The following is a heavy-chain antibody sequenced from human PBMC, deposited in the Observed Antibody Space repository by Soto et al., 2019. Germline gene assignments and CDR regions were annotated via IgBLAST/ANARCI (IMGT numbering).Heavy chain of an antibody. V-gene: IGHV1-69*01. D-gene: IGHD6-13*01. CDR1: GGTFSSYA. CDR2: IIPIFVTA. Sequence: QVQLVQSGAEVKKPGSSVKVSCKASGGTFSSYAISWVRQAPGQGLEWMGGIIPIFVTANYAQKFQGRVTITADESPRTGYMELSSLRSEDTAVSYCARGKSYPSSWSDAFDIWGQETMFTVSS. J-gene: IGHJ3*02. CDR3: ARGKSYPSSWSDAFDI.